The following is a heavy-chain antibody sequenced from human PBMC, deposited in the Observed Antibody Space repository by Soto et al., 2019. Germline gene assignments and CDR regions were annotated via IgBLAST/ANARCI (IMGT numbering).Heavy chain of an antibody. CDR3: ARTYYDFWSGYPAALYYYYYYMDV. V-gene: IGHV4-39*07. D-gene: IGHD3-3*01. J-gene: IGHJ6*03. CDR2: IYYSGST. CDR1: GGSISSSSYY. Sequence: SETLSLTCTVSGGSISSSSYYWGWIRQPPGKGLEWIGSIYYSGSTNYNPSLKSRVTISVDTSKNQFSLKLSSVTAADTAVYYCARTYYDFWSGYPAALYYYYYYMDVWGKGTTVTVSS.